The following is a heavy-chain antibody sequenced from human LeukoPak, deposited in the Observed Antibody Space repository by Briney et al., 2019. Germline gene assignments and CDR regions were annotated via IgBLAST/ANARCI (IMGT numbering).Heavy chain of an antibody. CDR2: VIAIFGTA. Sequence: ASVKVSSTASGGTFISYTISWVRHAPGQGLGWVGGVIAIFGTANYAQKFQGRVTITTDESTSTAYMELSSLRSEDTAVYYCARTAAVGYCSSTSCYPWFDPWGQGTLVTVSS. V-gene: IGHV1-69*05. J-gene: IGHJ5*02. CDR1: GGTFISYT. CDR3: ARTAAVGYCSSTSCYPWFDP. D-gene: IGHD2-2*01.